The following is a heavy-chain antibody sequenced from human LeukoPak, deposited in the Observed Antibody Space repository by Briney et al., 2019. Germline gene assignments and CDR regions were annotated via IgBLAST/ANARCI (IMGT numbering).Heavy chain of an antibody. CDR1: GGSFSGYY. V-gene: IGHV4-34*01. J-gene: IGHJ4*02. Sequence: SETLSLTCAVYGGSFSGYYWSWIRQPPGKGLEWIGEINHSGSTNYIPPLKSRVTISVDTSKNQFSLKLSSVTAADTAVYYCSRQDGTGHYFDYWGQGTLVTVSS. D-gene: IGHD3-10*01. CDR2: INHSGST. CDR3: SRQDGTGHYFDY.